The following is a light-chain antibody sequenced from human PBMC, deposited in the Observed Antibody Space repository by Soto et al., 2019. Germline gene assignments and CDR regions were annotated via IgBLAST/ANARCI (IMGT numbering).Light chain of an antibody. J-gene: IGKJ1*01. CDR3: QQYDSSPLT. V-gene: IGKV3-20*01. CDR1: QGISSSY. Sequence: ENVLTQSPGTLSLSPGERATLSCRATQGISSSYLAWYQQRPGQTPRLLIFGASSRATGIPDRFSGSGSGTDFTLTISRLEPEDFAVYYCQQYDSSPLTFGQGTKVDIK. CDR2: GAS.